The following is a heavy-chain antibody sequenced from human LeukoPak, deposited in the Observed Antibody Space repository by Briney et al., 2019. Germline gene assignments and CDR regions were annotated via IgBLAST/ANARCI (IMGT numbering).Heavy chain of an antibody. V-gene: IGHV5-51*01. CDR1: GYTFTNYW. J-gene: IGHJ4*02. CDR3: ARHRSARFLDQYGY. CDR2: IYPGDSDT. Sequence: GESLKISCKVSGYTFTNYWIGWVRQMPGKGLEWTGIIYPGDSDTRYSPSFQGQVTISADKSISTAYLQWSSLKASDTAMYYCARHRSARFLDQYGYWGQGTLVTVSS. D-gene: IGHD3-3*01.